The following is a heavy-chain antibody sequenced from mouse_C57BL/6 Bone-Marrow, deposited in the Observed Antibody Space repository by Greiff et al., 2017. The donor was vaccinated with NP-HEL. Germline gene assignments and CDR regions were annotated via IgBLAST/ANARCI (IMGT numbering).Heavy chain of an antibody. CDR1: GFTFSSYA. CDR2: ISDGGSYT. Sequence: EVKVVESGGGLVKPGGSLKLSCAASGFTFSSYAMSWVRQTPAKRLEWVATISDGGSYTYYPDNVKGRFTISRDNAKNNLYLQMSHLKSEDTAMYYCARSPYGNYEGYYAMDYWGQGTSVTVSS. D-gene: IGHD2-1*01. J-gene: IGHJ4*01. V-gene: IGHV5-4*03. CDR3: ARSPYGNYEGYYAMDY.